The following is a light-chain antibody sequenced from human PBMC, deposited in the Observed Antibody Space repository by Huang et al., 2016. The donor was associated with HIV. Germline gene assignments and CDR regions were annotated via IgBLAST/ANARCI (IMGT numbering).Light chain of an antibody. CDR3: QQYYRLPQT. CDR1: QHVLYSSNRKNY. CDR2: GAS. V-gene: IGKV4-1*01. Sequence: DIVMTQSPDSLTVSLGERATIKCRSSQHVLYSSNRKNYLAWFQQKPGRAPRLLMYGASARESGVPDRFSGSGSGTDFTLTIDRLEAEDAAIYYCQQYYRLPQTFGQGTRVEIK. J-gene: IGKJ1*01.